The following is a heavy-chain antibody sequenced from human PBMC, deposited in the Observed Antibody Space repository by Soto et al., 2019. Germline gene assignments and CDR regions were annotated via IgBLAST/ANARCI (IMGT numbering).Heavy chain of an antibody. V-gene: IGHV3-74*03. J-gene: IGHJ4*02. D-gene: IGHD3-16*01. CDR2: LSSDGFGA. Sequence: GGSLRLSCAASDFSLSPYWMHWVRQVPGRGLEWVARLSSDGFGAAYADSVKGRFFISRDIARNTLSLQMNSLRADDTAVYYCARDLGGPDYWGRGTSVTVSS. CDR1: DFSLSPYW. CDR3: ARDLGGPDY.